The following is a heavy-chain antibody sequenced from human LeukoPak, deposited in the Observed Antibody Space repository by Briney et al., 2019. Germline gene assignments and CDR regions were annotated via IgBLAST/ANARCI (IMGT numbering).Heavy chain of an antibody. CDR3: AKDNANYDFWSGYLFFDY. V-gene: IGHV3-23*01. CDR1: GGSFSGYY. J-gene: IGHJ4*02. Sequence: ETLSLTCAVYGGSFSGYYWSWIRQPPGKGLEWVSSISGSGGSTYYAGSVKGRSTISRDNSKNTLYLEMNSLRAEDTAVYYCAKDNANYDFWSGYLFFDYWGQGTLVTVSS. D-gene: IGHD3-3*01. CDR2: ISGSGGST.